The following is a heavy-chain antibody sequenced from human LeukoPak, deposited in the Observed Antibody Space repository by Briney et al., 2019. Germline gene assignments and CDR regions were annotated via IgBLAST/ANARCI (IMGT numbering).Heavy chain of an antibody. CDR1: GGSISSNTW. D-gene: IGHD2-2*01. J-gene: IGHJ5*02. V-gene: IGHV4-4*02. CDR3: ARIMGRGYCISTSCRGDWFDP. Sequence: PSGTLSLTCAVSGGSISSNTWWSWVRQPPGKGLEWIGEIYHSGSTNYNPSLKSRVTISVDKSKNQFSLKLSSVTAADTAVYHCARIMGRGYCISTSCRGDWFDPWGQETLVTVSS. CDR2: IYHSGST.